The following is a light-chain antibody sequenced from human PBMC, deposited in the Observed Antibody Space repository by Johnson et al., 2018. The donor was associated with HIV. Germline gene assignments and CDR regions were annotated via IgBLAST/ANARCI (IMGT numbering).Light chain of an antibody. CDR3: GAGDSRLSAYV. Sequence: QSVLTQPPSVSAAPGQKVTISCSGSRSNIGNNYVSWYQQLPGTAPKLLIYNNSKRRSGIPDRFSGSKSGTSATLAITGLQTGDEADYYCGAGDSRLSAYVFGTGTQVTV. V-gene: IGLV1-51*01. CDR2: NNS. CDR1: RSNIGNNY. J-gene: IGLJ1*01.